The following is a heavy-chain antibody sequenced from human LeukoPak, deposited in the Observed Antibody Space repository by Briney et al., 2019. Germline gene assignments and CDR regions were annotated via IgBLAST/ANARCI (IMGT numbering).Heavy chain of an antibody. CDR1: RFSFRSYD. Sequence: AGGSLRLSCAASRFSFRSYDMRWVRQAPGKGLEWVAVISYDGGNTYYTDSVKGRFTISRDISKNTLYLQMNSLRPDDTAVYYCAKDGQLGGSSWYTLYFDYWGQGTLVTVSS. CDR3: AKDGQLGGSSWYTLYFDY. V-gene: IGHV3-30*18. J-gene: IGHJ4*02. D-gene: IGHD6-13*01. CDR2: ISYDGGNT.